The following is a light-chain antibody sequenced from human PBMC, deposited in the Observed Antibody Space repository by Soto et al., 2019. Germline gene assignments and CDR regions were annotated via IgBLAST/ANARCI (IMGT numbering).Light chain of an antibody. CDR1: QSISSW. CDR2: DAS. CDR3: QQYNSYPWT. V-gene: IGKV1-5*01. Sequence: DIQMTQSPSTLSASVGDRVTITCRASQSISSWLAWYQQKPGKAPKLLIYDASSLESGVPSRFSGSGSGTEFTITITSLQPDDFATYYCQQYNSYPWTFGQGTKVDI. J-gene: IGKJ1*01.